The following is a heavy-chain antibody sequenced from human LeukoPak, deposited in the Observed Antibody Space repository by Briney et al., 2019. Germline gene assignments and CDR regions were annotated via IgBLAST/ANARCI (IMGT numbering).Heavy chain of an antibody. Sequence: SETLSLTCAVSGGSISSSNWWSWVRQPPGKGLEWIGEIYHSGSTNYNPSLKSRVTISVDKSKNQFSLKLSSVTAADTAVYYCARRPDETFKLRYFDWLQEYYFDYWGQGTLVTVSS. CDR1: GGSISSSNW. CDR2: IYHSGST. D-gene: IGHD3-9*01. J-gene: IGHJ4*02. CDR3: ARRPDETFKLRYFDWLQEYYFDY. V-gene: IGHV4-4*02.